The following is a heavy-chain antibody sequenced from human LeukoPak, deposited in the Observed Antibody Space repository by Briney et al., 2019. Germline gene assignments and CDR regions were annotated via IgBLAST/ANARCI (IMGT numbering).Heavy chain of an antibody. CDR3: TRGRGYSTSDY. D-gene: IGHD6-6*01. CDR2: ISYDGSNK. V-gene: IGHV3-30*04. CDR1: GFIFSSFA. Sequence: PGRSLRLSCAASGFIFSSFAMHWVRQAPGKGLEWVAVISYDGSNKYYAASVRGRLTISRDNSNNTLFLHMNSLRAEDTAVYYCTRGRGYSTSDYWGQGTLVTVSS. J-gene: IGHJ4*02.